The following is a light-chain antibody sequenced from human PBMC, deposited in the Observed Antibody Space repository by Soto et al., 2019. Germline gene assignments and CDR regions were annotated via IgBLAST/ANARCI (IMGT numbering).Light chain of an antibody. J-gene: IGLJ1*01. Sequence: QSVLAQPASVSGSPGQSITISCIGTSSDVGIYNLLSWYQQHPGKAPKLLIYEAFKRPSGVSDRFSGSKSGNTASLTISGLQAEDEADYYCQSYDSSLSGSEVFGTGTKVTVL. CDR2: EAF. V-gene: IGLV2-14*02. CDR3: QSYDSSLSGSEV. CDR1: SSDVGIYNL.